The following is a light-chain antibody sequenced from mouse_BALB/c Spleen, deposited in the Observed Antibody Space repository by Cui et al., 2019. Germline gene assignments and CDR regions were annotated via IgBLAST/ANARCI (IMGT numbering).Light chain of an antibody. CDR1: SSVSY. Sequence: QIVLTQSPAIMSASLGEEITLTCSVSSSVSYMHWYQQKSGTSAKLLIYSTANLACGVPSRFSGSGSGTFYSITISSVEAEDAADYYCHQWSSYPWTFGGGTKLEIK. J-gene: IGKJ2*01. V-gene: IGKV4-80*01. CDR2: STA. CDR3: HQWSSYPWT.